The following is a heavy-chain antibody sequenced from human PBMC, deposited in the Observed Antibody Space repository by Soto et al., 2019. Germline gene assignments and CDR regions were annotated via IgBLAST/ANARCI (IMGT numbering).Heavy chain of an antibody. D-gene: IGHD2-15*01. CDR1: GGSISSSSYY. CDR3: ARPDCSGGSCYRNVNWFDP. J-gene: IGHJ5*02. CDR2: IYYSGST. V-gene: IGHV4-39*01. Sequence: SETLSLTCTVSGGSISSSSYYWGWIRQPPGKGLEWIGSIYYSGSTYYNPSLKSRVTISVDTSKNQFSLKLSSVTAADTAVYYCARPDCSGGSCYRNVNWFDPWGQGTLVTVSS.